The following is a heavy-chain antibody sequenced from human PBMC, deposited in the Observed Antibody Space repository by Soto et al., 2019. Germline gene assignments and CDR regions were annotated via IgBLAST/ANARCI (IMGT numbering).Heavy chain of an antibody. V-gene: IGHV3-30*18. D-gene: IGHD2-15*01. CDR3: AKDPSERYCSGGSCSDYYYGMDV. Sequence: GGSLRLSCAASGFTFSSYGMHWVRQAPGKGLEWVAVISYDGSNKYYADSVKGRFTISRDNSKNTLYLQMNSLRAEDTAVYYCAKDPSERYCSGGSCSDYYYGMDVWGQGTTVTVSS. CDR1: GFTFSSYG. CDR2: ISYDGSNK. J-gene: IGHJ6*02.